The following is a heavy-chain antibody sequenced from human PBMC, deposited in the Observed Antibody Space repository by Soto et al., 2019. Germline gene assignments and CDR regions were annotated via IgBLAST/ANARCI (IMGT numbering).Heavy chain of an antibody. Sequence: GESLKISWKGSGYSFTSYWVGWVRQMPGKGLEWMGIIYPGDSDTRYSPSFQGQVTISADKSISTAYLQWSSLKASDTAMYYCARLVIMTNSYYFDYWGQGTLVTVSS. V-gene: IGHV5-51*01. CDR3: ARLVIMTNSYYFDY. CDR1: GYSFTSYW. D-gene: IGHD3-3*01. CDR2: IYPGDSDT. J-gene: IGHJ4*02.